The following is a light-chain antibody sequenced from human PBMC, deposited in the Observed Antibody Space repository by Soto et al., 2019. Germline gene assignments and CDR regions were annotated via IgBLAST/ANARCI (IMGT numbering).Light chain of an antibody. V-gene: IGKV1-9*01. Sequence: IQVTQSPSSLSASVGDRITITCRASQGVSTYLAWYQQKPGKAPKLLIYAAYTLQSGVPSRFSGGGSATDFPLTISSLQPEDFATYYCHQLNRNPTFGEGTKVEIK. CDR1: QGVSTY. CDR2: AAY. J-gene: IGKJ4*01. CDR3: HQLNRNPT.